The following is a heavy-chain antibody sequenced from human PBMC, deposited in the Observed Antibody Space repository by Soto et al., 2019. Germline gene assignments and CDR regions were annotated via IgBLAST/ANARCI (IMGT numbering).Heavy chain of an antibody. V-gene: IGHV3-9*01. J-gene: IGHJ5*02. Sequence: PGGSLRLSCAASGFTFDDYAMHWVRQAPGKGLEWVSGISWNSGSIGYADSVKGRFTISRDNAKNSLYLQMNSLRAEDTALYYCAKDKSGGSSSRLFDPWGQGTLVTVSS. D-gene: IGHD6-13*01. CDR3: AKDKSGGSSSRLFDP. CDR2: ISWNSGSI. CDR1: GFTFDDYA.